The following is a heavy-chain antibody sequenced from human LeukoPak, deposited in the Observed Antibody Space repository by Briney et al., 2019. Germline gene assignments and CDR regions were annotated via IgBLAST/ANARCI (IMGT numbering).Heavy chain of an antibody. D-gene: IGHD2-15*01. V-gene: IGHV4-4*07. Sequence: SETLSLTCTASGGSISSYYWSWIRQPAGKGLEWIGRIYTSGSTNYNPSLKSRVTMSVDTSKSQFSLKLSSVTAADTAVYYCARDQYLVGSDYWGQGTLVTVSS. CDR2: IYTSGST. CDR3: ARDQYLVGSDY. CDR1: GGSISSYY. J-gene: IGHJ4*02.